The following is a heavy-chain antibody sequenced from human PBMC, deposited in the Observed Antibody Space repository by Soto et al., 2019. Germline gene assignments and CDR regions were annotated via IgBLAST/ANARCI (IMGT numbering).Heavy chain of an antibody. CDR2: ISSSSSYI. V-gene: IGHV3-21*01. Sequence: EVQLVESGGGLVKPGGSLRLSCAASGFTFSSYSMNWVRQAPGKGLEWVSSISSSSSYIYYADSVKGRFTISRDNAKNPLYLQMNSLTAEDTAVYYCARGLWFGELLSDYWGQGTLVTVSS. CDR3: ARGLWFGELLSDY. J-gene: IGHJ4*02. CDR1: GFTFSSYS. D-gene: IGHD3-10*01.